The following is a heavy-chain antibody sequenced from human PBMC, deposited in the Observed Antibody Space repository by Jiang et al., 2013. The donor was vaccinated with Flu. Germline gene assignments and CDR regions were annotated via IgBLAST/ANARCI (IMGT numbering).Heavy chain of an antibody. D-gene: IGHD3-16*01. CDR3: ARDLSSGGRSKGYFDY. Sequence: QTLSLTCAISGDSVSSNSAAWNWIRQSPSRGLEWLGRTYYRSKWYNDYAVSVKSRITINPDTSKNQFSLRLNSVTPEDTAVYYCARDLSSGGRSKGYFDYWGQGTLVTVSS. J-gene: IGHJ4*02. CDR1: GDSVSSNSAA. CDR2: TYYRSKWYN. V-gene: IGHV6-1*01.